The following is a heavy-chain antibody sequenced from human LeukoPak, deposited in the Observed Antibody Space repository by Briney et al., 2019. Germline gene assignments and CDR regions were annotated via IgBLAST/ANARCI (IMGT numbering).Heavy chain of an antibody. Sequence: PGGSLRLSCAASGFTFSGSALHWVRQASGKGLEWVGRIRSKAHSYATAYAASVKGRFTISRDDSKNMACLQMNSLRAEDTAVYYCAKDDGWLQYNYWGQGTLVTVSS. CDR1: GFTFSGSA. J-gene: IGHJ4*02. D-gene: IGHD5-24*01. CDR2: IRSKAHSYAT. V-gene: IGHV3-73*01. CDR3: AKDDGWLQYNY.